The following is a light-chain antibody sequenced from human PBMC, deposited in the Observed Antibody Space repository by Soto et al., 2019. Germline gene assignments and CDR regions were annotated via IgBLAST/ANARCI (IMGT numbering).Light chain of an antibody. Sequence: EIVLTQSPGTLSLSPGERATLSCRASQSVSSSYLAWYQQKPGQAPRLLIYGASSRATGIPDRFSGSGSGTDFTLTISRLEPEDFAVYYCQQYGGSPPGTF. J-gene: IGKJ1*01. V-gene: IGKV3-20*01. CDR3: QQYGGSPPGT. CDR2: GAS. CDR1: QSVSSSY.